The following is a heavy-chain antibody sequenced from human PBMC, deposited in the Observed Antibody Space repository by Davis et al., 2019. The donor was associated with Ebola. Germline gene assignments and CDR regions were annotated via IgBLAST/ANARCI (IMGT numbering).Heavy chain of an antibody. J-gene: IGHJ5*02. CDR3: ARDPTYSSSWYNWFDP. V-gene: IGHV1-69*13. D-gene: IGHD6-13*01. CDR1: GGTFSSYA. CDR2: IIPIFGTA. Sequence: LVKVSCKASGGTFSSYAISWVRQAPGQGLEWMGGIIPIFGTANYAQKFQGRVTITADESTSTAYMELSSLRSEDTAVYYCARDPTYSSSWYNWFDPWGQGTLVTVSS.